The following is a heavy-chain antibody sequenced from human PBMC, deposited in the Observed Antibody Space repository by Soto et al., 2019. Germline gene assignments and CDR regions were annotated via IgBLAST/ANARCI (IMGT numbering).Heavy chain of an antibody. J-gene: IGHJ4*02. CDR3: ARLFANGVGANSFDY. V-gene: IGHV3-13*01. CDR2: IGSAGDT. CDR1: GFTFSPFH. Sequence: DVQLVESGGGLAQPGGSLRLSCVASGFTFSPFHLHWVRQRIGEGLEWVSGIGSAGDTYYLGSVRGRFTISRENAKNSFYLQMNSLRAEDTAVYFCARLFANGVGANSFDYWGQGTLVTVSS. D-gene: IGHD3-16*01.